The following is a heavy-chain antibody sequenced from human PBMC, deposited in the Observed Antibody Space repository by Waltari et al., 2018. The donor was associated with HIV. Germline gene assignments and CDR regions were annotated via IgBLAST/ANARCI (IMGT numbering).Heavy chain of an antibody. CDR3: AKAVMETAVSSPVDC. D-gene: IGHD5-18*01. V-gene: IGHV3-23*04. CDR1: GFTFNNFA. CDR2: ISGSGGTT. Sequence: EVQLVESGGGLVQPGGSLRLSCTAPGFTFNNFAMCWVRQAPGKGLEWVSVISGSGGTTYYADSVKGRFTVSRDNFKNTVYLQMNSLRAGDTAIYYCAKAVMETAVSSPVDCWGQGALVTVSS. J-gene: IGHJ4*02.